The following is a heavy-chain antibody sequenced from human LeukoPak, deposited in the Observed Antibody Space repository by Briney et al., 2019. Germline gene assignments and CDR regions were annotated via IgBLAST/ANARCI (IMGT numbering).Heavy chain of an antibody. CDR3: ARDRSPPSAPVAGNFDY. D-gene: IGHD6-19*01. CDR1: GYTFTGYY. CDR2: INPNSGGT. Sequence: ASVKVSCKASGYTFTGYYMHWVRQAPGQGLEWMGWINPNSGGTNYAQKFQGRVTMTRDTSISTAYMELSRLRSDDTAVYYCARDRSPPSAPVAGNFDYWGQGALVTASS. J-gene: IGHJ4*02. V-gene: IGHV1-2*02.